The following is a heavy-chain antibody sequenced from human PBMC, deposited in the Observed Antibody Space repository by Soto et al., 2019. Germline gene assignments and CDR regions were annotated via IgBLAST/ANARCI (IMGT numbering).Heavy chain of an antibody. CDR1: GYSVSSSDYY. D-gene: IGHD2-15*01. V-gene: IGHV4-39*01. Sequence: SETLSLTCSVSGYSVSSSDYYWAWIRQPPGKGLEWSGSMLYSGLTYYNPSLKSRVTLSVDTSKNQFSVRLNSATASDTAVYYCAPLSVSLSGPYGIHVWGQGTTVTVSS. CDR3: APLSVSLSGPYGIHV. CDR2: MLYSGLT. J-gene: IGHJ6*02.